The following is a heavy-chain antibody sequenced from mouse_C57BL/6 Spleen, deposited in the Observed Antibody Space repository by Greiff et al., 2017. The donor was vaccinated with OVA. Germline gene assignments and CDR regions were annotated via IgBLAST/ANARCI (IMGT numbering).Heavy chain of an antibody. V-gene: IGHV1-59*01. CDR2: IDPSDSYT. CDR1: GYTFTSYW. J-gene: IGHJ1*03. CDR3: ARADYYGSSYWYFDV. Sequence: QVQLQQPGAELVRPGTSVKLSCKASGYTFTSYWMHWVKQRPGHGLEWIGVIDPSDSYTNYNQKFKGKATLTVDTSSSTAYMQLSSLTSEDSAVYYCARADYYGSSYWYFDVWGTGTTVTVSS. D-gene: IGHD1-1*01.